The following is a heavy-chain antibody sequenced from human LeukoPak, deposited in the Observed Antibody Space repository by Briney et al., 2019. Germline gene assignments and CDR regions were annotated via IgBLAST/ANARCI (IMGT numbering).Heavy chain of an antibody. CDR1: GFTFSSYW. J-gene: IGHJ3*02. CDR3: ARTIFGVARNAFDI. V-gene: IGHV3-7*01. CDR2: IKQDGSEK. Sequence: GGSLRLSCAASGFTFSSYWMSWVRQAPGKGLEWVANIKQDGSEKYYVDSVKGRFTISRDNAKNSLYLQMNSLRAEDTAVYYCARTIFGVARNAFDIWGQGTMVTVSS. D-gene: IGHD3-3*01.